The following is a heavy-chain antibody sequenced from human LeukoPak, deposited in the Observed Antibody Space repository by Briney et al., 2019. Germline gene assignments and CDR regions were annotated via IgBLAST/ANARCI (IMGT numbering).Heavy chain of an antibody. V-gene: IGHV3-48*04. D-gene: IGHD3-3*01. Sequence: GGSLRLSCAASGFTFSSYSMNWVRQAPGKGLEWVSYISSSGSTIYYADSVKGRFTISRDNAKNSLYLQMNSLRAEDTAVYYCARDLNDFWSGCYLWGQGTLVTVSS. J-gene: IGHJ4*02. CDR3: ARDLNDFWSGCYL. CDR1: GFTFSSYS. CDR2: ISSSGSTI.